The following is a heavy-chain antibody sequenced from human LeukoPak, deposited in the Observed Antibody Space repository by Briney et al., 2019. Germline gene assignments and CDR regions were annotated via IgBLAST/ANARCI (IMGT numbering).Heavy chain of an antibody. CDR1: GFTFSSYA. CDR3: AKVETSGGANCYALDY. CDR2: ISGSDGST. Sequence: PGGSLRLSCAASGFTFSSYAMTWVRQAPDKGLEWVSAISGSDGSTYYAASVTGRFTISRDDSQNTLYLQMHSLSAEDTAVYYCAKVETSGGANCYALDYWGQGTLVTVSS. V-gene: IGHV3-23*01. D-gene: IGHD2-2*01. J-gene: IGHJ4*02.